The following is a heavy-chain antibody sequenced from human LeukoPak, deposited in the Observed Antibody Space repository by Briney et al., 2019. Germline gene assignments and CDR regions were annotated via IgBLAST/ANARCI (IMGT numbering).Heavy chain of an antibody. D-gene: IGHD3-3*01. J-gene: IGHJ4*02. CDR1: GFTFTNAW. CDR2: IKTKTDGGTT. CDR3: TTDPNYDSWNGYYEIRDY. Sequence: GGSLRLSCAATGFTFTNAWMSWVGQAPGKGLAWGGRIKTKTDGGTTDYAAPVKGRFTISRDDSKNMLYLQMNSLKTDDTAVYYCTTDPNYDSWNGYYEIRDYWGQGTLVSVSS. V-gene: IGHV3-15*01.